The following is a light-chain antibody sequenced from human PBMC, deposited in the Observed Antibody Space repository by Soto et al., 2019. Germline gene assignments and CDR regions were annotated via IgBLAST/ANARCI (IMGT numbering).Light chain of an antibody. CDR1: QGIRND. V-gene: IGKV1-6*01. CDR3: LQDYNYPS. Sequence: AIQMTQSPSSLSASVGDRVTITCRASQGIRNDLGWYQQKPGKAPKLLIYAASSLQSGVPSRFSGSGSGTDFTLTISSRQPEDFATYYCLQDYNYPSFGQGTKVEIK. J-gene: IGKJ1*01. CDR2: AAS.